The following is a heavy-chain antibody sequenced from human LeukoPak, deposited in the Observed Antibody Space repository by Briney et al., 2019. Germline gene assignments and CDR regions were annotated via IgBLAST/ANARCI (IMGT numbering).Heavy chain of an antibody. V-gene: IGHV1-18*01. CDR2: ISAYNGNT. J-gene: IGHJ6*02. D-gene: IGHD2-21*02. CDR3: AREAYCGGDCYSNGGYYYYYGMDV. Sequence: ASVKVSCKASGGTFSSYAISWVRQAPGQGLEWMGWISAYNGNTNYAQKLQGRVTMTTDTSTSTAYMELRSLRSDDTAVYYCAREAYCGGDCYSNGGYYYYYGMDVWGQGTTVTVSS. CDR1: GGTFSSYA.